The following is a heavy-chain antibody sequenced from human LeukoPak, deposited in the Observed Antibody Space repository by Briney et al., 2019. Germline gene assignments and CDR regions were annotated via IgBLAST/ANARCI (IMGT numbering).Heavy chain of an antibody. CDR3: TRDGIGPHDF. Sequence: GGSLRLSCAASGFTFSSYSMNWVRQAPGKGLEWVSSLTSSSSKASYVDSVKGRFTIFRDNAQNSLYLQMDSLRGEDTAVYYCTRDGIGPHDFWGQGTLVTVSS. J-gene: IGHJ4*02. V-gene: IGHV3-21*06. CDR1: GFTFSSYS. CDR2: LTSSSSKA.